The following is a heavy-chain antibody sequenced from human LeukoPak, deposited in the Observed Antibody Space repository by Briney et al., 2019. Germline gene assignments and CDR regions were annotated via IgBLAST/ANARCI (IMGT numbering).Heavy chain of an antibody. V-gene: IGHV4-61*01. CDR3: ARATHIPYDSSGYYY. CDR2: IYYSGST. CDR1: GGSVSSGSYY. J-gene: IGHJ4*02. D-gene: IGHD3-22*01. Sequence: SETLSLTCTVSGGSVSSGSYYWSWIRQPPGKGLEGTGYIYYSGSTNYNPSLKSRVTISVDTSKNQLSLKLSSVTAADTAVYYCARATHIPYDSSGYYYWGQGTLVTVSS.